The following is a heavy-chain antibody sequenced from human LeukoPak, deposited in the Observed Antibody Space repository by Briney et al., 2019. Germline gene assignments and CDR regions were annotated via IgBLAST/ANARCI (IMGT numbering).Heavy chain of an antibody. CDR3: ARGPTYYYDSSGYNIDY. CDR2: INHSGST. CDR1: GGSISSGGYY. J-gene: IGHJ4*02. V-gene: IGHV4-31*03. D-gene: IGHD3-22*01. Sequence: PSQTLSLTCTVSGGSISSGGYYWSWIRQHPGKGLEWIGEINHSGSTNYNPSLKSRVTISVDTSKNQFSLKLSSVTAADTAVYYCARGPTYYYDSSGYNIDYWGQGTLVTVSS.